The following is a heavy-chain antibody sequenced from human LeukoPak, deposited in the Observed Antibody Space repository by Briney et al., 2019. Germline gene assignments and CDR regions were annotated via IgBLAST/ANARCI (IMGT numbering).Heavy chain of an antibody. Sequence: PGGSLRLSRAASGLTFSTYWMNWVRQAPGKGLEWVANIKQDGSEKYYVDSVKGRFTISRDNAKKLVYLQMNSLRAEDTAIYYCARNARGPGDFWGQGTVVTVSS. CDR1: GLTFSTYW. V-gene: IGHV3-7*01. J-gene: IGHJ4*02. D-gene: IGHD2-2*01. CDR3: ARNARGPGDF. CDR2: IKQDGSEK.